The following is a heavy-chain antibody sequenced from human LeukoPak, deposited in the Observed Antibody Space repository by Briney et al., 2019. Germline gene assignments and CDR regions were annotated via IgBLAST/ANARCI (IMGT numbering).Heavy chain of an antibody. J-gene: IGHJ4*02. D-gene: IGHD4-17*01. CDR1: GFTFTSSA. CDR2: IVVGSGNT. V-gene: IGHV1-58*02. Sequence: SVKVSCKASGFTFTSSAMQWVRQARGQRLEWIGWIVVGSGNTNYAQKFQERVTITRDMSTSTAYMELSGLRSEDTTVYYCAALLDDYGDSLDYWGQGTLVTVSS. CDR3: AALLDDYGDSLDY.